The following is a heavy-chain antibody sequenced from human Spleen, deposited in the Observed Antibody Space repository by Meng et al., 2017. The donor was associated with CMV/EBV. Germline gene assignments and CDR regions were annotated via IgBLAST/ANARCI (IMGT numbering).Heavy chain of an antibody. D-gene: IGHD6-13*01. V-gene: IGHV3-48*04. CDR3: ARDGSDSNPLAGYYGMDV. CDR2: IATSSSTT. Sequence: GESLKISCAASGFTFSTWSMNWVRQAPGKGLEWVSYIATSSSTTYYADSVKGRFTISRDNAKNSLYLQMNSLRAEDTAVYYCARDGSDSNPLAGYYGMDVWGQGTTVTVSS. J-gene: IGHJ6*02. CDR1: GFTFSTWS.